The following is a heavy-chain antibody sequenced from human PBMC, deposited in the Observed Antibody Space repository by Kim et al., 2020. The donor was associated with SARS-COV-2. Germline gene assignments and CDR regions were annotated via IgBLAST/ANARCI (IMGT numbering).Heavy chain of an antibody. J-gene: IGHJ5*02. V-gene: IGHV4-34*01. CDR1: GGSFSGYY. CDR3: ARAGYSSSWYGTLNWFDP. Sequence: SETLSLTCAVYGGSFSGYYWSWIRQPPGKGLEWIGEINHSGSTNYNPSLKSRLTISVDTSKNQFSLKLSSVTAADTAVYYCARAGYSSSWYGTLNWFDPWGQGTLVTGAS. D-gene: IGHD6-13*01. CDR2: INHSGST.